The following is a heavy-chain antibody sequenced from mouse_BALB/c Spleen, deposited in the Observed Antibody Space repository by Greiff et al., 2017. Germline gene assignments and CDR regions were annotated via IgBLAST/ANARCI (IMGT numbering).Heavy chain of an antibody. CDR1: GFSLTSYG. D-gene: IGHD1-1*01. CDR2: IWSGGST. J-gene: IGHJ3*01. Sequence: QVQLQQSGPGLVQPSQSLSITCTVSGFSLTSYGVHWVRQSPGKGLEWLGVIWSGGSTDYNAAFISRLSISKDNSTSQVFFKMNSLQTDDTAMYYCARERENYYGSSWGFAYWGQGTLVTVSA. CDR3: ARERENYYGSSWGFAY. V-gene: IGHV2-2*01.